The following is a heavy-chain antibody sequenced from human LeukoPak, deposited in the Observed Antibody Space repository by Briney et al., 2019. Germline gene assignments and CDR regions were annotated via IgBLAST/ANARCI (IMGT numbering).Heavy chain of an antibody. CDR2: ISAHNGNT. J-gene: IGHJ4*02. V-gene: IGHV1-18*01. CDR1: GYTFTSYG. Sequence: GTSVKVSCKASGYTFTSYGISWVRQAPGQGLEWMGWISAHNGNTNYAQKLQGRVTMTTDTSTSTAYMELRSLRSDDTAVYYCARDDPYYYDSSGYLPFDYWGQGTLVTVSS. D-gene: IGHD3-22*01. CDR3: ARDDPYYYDSSGYLPFDY.